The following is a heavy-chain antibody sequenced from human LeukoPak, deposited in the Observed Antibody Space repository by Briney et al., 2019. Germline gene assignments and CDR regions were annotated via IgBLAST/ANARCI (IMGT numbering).Heavy chain of an antibody. CDR3: AKGFLGPLRFLEWLGAFDI. Sequence: GGSLRLSCAASGFTFSSYAMSWVRQAPGKGLGWVSDISGSGGSTYYADSVKGRFTISRDNSKNTLYLQMNSLRAEDTAVYYCAKGFLGPLRFLEWLGAFDIWGQGTMVTVSS. CDR2: ISGSGGST. V-gene: IGHV3-23*01. J-gene: IGHJ3*02. D-gene: IGHD3-3*01. CDR1: GFTFSSYA.